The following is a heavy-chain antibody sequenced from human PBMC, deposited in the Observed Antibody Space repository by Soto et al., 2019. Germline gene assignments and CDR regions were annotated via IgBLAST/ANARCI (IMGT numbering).Heavy chain of an antibody. D-gene: IGHD3-3*01. CDR2: INHTGGT. CDR3: ATRITVFGLLIPPFDP. J-gene: IGHJ5*02. V-gene: IGHV4-34*02. Sequence: QVHLQQWGAGLLKPSETLSLTCAVYGGSVNGYYWNWIRQPPGKGREWIGEINHTGGTPYNPSLKSRVTMSVDTSKNQFSLRLSSVTAADTAIYYCATRITVFGLLIPPFDPWGQGTQVTVSS. CDR1: GGSVNGYY.